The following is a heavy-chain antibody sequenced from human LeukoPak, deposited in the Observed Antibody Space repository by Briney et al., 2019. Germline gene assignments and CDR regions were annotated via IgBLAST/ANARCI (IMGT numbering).Heavy chain of an antibody. CDR2: IVVGSGNT. CDR3: AAVGYCSSTSCYTYY. J-gene: IGHJ4*02. V-gene: IGHV1-58*02. D-gene: IGHD2-2*02. Sequence: TSVKVSCKASGFTFTSSAMQRVRQARGQRLEWIGWIVVGSGNTNYAQKFQERVTITRDMSTSTAYMELSSLRSEDTAVYYCAAVGYCSSTSCYTYYWGQGTLVTVSS. CDR1: GFTFTSSA.